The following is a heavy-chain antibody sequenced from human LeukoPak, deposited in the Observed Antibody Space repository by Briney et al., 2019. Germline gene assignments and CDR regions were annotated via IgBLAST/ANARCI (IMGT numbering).Heavy chain of an antibody. CDR2: IRNRANSYIT. CDR3: ARLNYYDGSGYYPDY. CDR1: GFTFSDHH. J-gene: IGHJ4*02. D-gene: IGHD3-22*01. V-gene: IGHV3-72*01. Sequence: PGGSLRPSCAASGFTFSDHHMDWVRQAPGGGLEWVGRIRNRANSYITKYAASVTGRFTISRDDSKSSMFLQMNSLKTEDTAVYYCARLNYYDGSGYYPDYWGQGTLVTVSS.